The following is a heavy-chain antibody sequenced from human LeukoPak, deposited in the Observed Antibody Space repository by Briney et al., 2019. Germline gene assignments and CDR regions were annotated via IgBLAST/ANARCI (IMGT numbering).Heavy chain of an antibody. J-gene: IGHJ4*02. CDR2: INHYGST. D-gene: IGHD6-6*01. Sequence: SETLSLTCAVYGGSFNGYYWSWIRQPPGKGLEWIGQINHYGSTNYNPSLKSRVTISVDRSKNQFSLKLSSVTAADTAVYYCARAGSSVAAFFDYWGQGTLVTVSS. CDR3: ARAGSSVAAFFDY. CDR1: GGSFNGYY. V-gene: IGHV4-34*01.